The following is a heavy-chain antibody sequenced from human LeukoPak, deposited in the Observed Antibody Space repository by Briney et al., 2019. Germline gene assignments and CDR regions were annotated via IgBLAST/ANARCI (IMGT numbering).Heavy chain of an antibody. D-gene: IGHD6-6*01. V-gene: IGHV3-30*02. J-gene: IGHJ6*03. Sequence: PGGSLRLSCAASGFTFSSYGMHWVCQAPGKGLEWVAFIRYDGSNKYYADSVKGRFTISRDNSKNTLYLQMNSLRAEDTAVYYCAKISPYSSSGRRNYYYYYMDVWGKGTTVTVSS. CDR2: IRYDGSNK. CDR1: GFTFSSYG. CDR3: AKISPYSSSGRRNYYYYYMDV.